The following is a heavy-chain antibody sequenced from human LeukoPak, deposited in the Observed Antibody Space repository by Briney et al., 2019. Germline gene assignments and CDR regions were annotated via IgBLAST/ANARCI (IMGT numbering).Heavy chain of an antibody. CDR1: GFSVSGYW. CDR2: IKQDGSEK. CDR3: AREWQGGIAAAGTRIEGDY. V-gene: IGHV3-7*01. J-gene: IGHJ4*02. Sequence: GSLRLSCAVSGFSVSGYWMTWVRQAPGKGLEWVANIKQDGSEKKYVDSVKGRFTISRDNAENSLFLQMNSLRVEDTAVYYCAREWQGGIAAAGTRIEGDYWGQGTLVAVSS. D-gene: IGHD6-13*01.